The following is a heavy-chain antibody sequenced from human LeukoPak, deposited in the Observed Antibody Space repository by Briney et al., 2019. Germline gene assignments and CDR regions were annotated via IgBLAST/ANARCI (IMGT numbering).Heavy chain of an antibody. V-gene: IGHV3-15*01. Sequence: GGSLRLSCAASGFTFSNAWMSWVRQAPGKGLEWVGRIKSKTDGGTTDYAAPVKGRFTISRDDSKNTLYLQMNSLKTEDTALYYCAKVVTGYSSGWIDYWGRGTLVTVSS. J-gene: IGHJ4*02. CDR2: IKSKTDGGTT. CDR3: AKVVTGYSSGWIDY. D-gene: IGHD6-19*01. CDR1: GFTFSNAW.